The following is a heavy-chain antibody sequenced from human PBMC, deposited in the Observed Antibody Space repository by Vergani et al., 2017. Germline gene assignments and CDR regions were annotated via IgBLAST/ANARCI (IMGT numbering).Heavy chain of an antibody. D-gene: IGHD3-10*01. V-gene: IGHV4-59*01. CDR1: GGSISSYY. Sequence: QVQLQESGPGLVKPSETLSLTCTVSGGSISSYYWSWIRQPPGKGLEWIGYIYYSGSTNYNPSLKSRVTISVDTSKNQFSLRLSSVTAADTAVYYCARSYGLLWCGLDYWGQGTLVTVAS. CDR3: ARSYGLLWCGLDY. J-gene: IGHJ4*02. CDR2: IYYSGST.